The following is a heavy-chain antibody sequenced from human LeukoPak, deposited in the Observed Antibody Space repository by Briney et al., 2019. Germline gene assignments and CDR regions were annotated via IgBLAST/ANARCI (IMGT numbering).Heavy chain of an antibody. CDR2: IRAYNGNT. CDR3: AAEYSDNPLGY. CDR1: GYTFTSYG. J-gene: IGHJ4*02. V-gene: IGHV1-18*01. D-gene: IGHD5-12*01. Sequence: ASVKVSCKASGYTFTSYGISWVRQAPGQGLEWMGWIRAYNGNTNYAQKLQGRVTMTTDTSTSTAYMELRSLRSDDTAVYYCAAEYSDNPLGYWGQGTLVTVSS.